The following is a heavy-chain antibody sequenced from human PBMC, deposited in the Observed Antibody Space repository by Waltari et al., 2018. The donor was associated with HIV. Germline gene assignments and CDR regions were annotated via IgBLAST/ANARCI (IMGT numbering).Heavy chain of an antibody. Sequence: VHLQQWGAGLVKPTETLSLTCAIYGSSVNPDYRRWLRQSPGKGLEWIGEVSHSGIVNYNPSLESRVSIFEDTSKNQFSLNVTSMTAADTAVYYCAGGSGTFSGSRGRFEPWGQGTLVIVSS. J-gene: IGHJ5*02. CDR2: VSHSGIV. CDR1: GSSVNPDY. V-gene: IGHV4-34*01. CDR3: AGGSGTFSGSRGRFEP. D-gene: IGHD1-26*01.